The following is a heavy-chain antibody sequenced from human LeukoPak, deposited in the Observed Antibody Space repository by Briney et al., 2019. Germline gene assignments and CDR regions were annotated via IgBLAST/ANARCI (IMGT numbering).Heavy chain of an antibody. Sequence: ASVKVSCTASGYTFTGYYMHWARQAPGQGLGWMGWIKPNSVGTTYAQQFQGTVTMTRAPSISTASRELSRLRSDDTAGYYRARVLLRDPSRGMVVSGQR. CDR2: IKPNSVGT. V-gene: IGHV1-2*02. J-gene: IGHJ6*04. CDR3: ARVLLRDPSRGMVV. D-gene: IGHD3-22*01. CDR1: GYTFTGYY.